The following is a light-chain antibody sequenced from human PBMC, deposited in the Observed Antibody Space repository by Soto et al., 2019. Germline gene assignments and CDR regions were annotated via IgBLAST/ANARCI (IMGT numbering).Light chain of an antibody. J-gene: IGKJ5*01. CDR3: QQAHSFPVT. CDR2: ATS. CDR1: QGISSW. V-gene: IGKV1-12*01. Sequence: DIQMTQSPSSVSASVGVRVTITCRASQGISSWLAWYQQKPGRAPKLLIYATSTLQRGVPSRFSGSGSGTEFTLTISSLQPEDSAIYYCQQAHSFPVTFGQGTRL.